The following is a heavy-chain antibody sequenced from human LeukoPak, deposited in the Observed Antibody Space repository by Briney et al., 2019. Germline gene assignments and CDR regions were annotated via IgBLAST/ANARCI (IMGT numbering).Heavy chain of an antibody. CDR3: TKDWSADY. Sequence: GGSLRLSCAASGFTFSNYAMTWVRQAPGKGLEWVSAISADGSDTKCAASVKGRSTISRDNSKNTLFLQMNSLRVEDTAVYYCTKDWSADYWGQGTLVTVSS. CDR1: GFTFSNYA. J-gene: IGHJ4*02. V-gene: IGHV3-23*01. CDR2: ISADGSDT.